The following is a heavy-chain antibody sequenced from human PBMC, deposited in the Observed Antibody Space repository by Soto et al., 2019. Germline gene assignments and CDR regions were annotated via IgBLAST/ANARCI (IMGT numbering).Heavy chain of an antibody. CDR3: AKTYYYDSSGAFDI. Sequence: PWGSLRLSCAASGFTFSSYAMSWVRQAPGKGLEWVSAISGSVGSTYYADSVKGRFTISRDNSKNTLYLQMNSLRAEDTAVYYCAKTYYYDSSGAFDIWGQGTMVTVSS. CDR2: ISGSVGST. J-gene: IGHJ3*02. V-gene: IGHV3-23*01. CDR1: GFTFSSYA. D-gene: IGHD3-22*01.